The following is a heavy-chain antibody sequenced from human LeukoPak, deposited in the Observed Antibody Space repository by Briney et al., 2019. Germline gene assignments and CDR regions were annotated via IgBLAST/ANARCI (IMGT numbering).Heavy chain of an antibody. D-gene: IGHD2-15*01. CDR3: ARTSSRAATFDY. CDR1: GGSISSYY. J-gene: IGHJ4*02. V-gene: IGHV4-4*07. CDR2: IYTSGTT. Sequence: SETLSLTCAVSGGSISSYYWSWIRQPAGKGLEWIGRIYTSGTTNYNPSLKSRVTMSVDTSKNQFSLNLNSVTAADTAVYYCARTSSRAATFDYWGQGTLATVSS.